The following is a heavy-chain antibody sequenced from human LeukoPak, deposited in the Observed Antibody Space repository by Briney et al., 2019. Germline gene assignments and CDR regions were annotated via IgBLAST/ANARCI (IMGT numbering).Heavy chain of an antibody. V-gene: IGHV1-2*02. J-gene: IGHJ6*02. CDR2: INPNSGGT. CDR3: ARDTSITYYYYGMDV. D-gene: IGHD1-14*01. CDR1: GYIYTNYG. Sequence: GTSVKVSCKASGYIYTNYGISWVRQAPGQGLEWMGWINPNSGGTNYAQKFQGRVTMTRDTSISTAYMELSRLRSDDTAVYYCARDTSITYYYYGMDVWGQGTTVTVSS.